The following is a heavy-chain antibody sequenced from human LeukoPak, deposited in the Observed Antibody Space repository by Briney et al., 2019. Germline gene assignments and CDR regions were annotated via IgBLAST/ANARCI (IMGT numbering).Heavy chain of an antibody. Sequence: GESLKISCKGSGYSFTSYWIGWVRQMPGKGLEGMGIIYPGDSDTRYSPSFQGQVTISADKSISTAYLQWSSLKASDTAMYYCARLSGSTQAAATLGYWGQGTLVTVSS. CDR2: IYPGDSDT. D-gene: IGHD6-13*01. CDR3: ARLSGSTQAAATLGY. V-gene: IGHV5-51*01. J-gene: IGHJ4*02. CDR1: GYSFTSYW.